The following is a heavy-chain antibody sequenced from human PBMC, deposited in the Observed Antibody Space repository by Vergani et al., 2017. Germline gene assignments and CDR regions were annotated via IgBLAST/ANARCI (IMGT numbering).Heavy chain of an antibody. CDR3: ARADSGYDYFDY. V-gene: IGHV4-30-2*01. D-gene: IGHD5-12*01. J-gene: IGHJ4*02. CDR2: IYHSGST. CDR1: GGSISSGGYS. Sequence: QLQLQESGSGLVKPSQTLSLTCAASGGSISSGGYSWSWIRQPPGKGLEWIGYIYHSGSTYYNPSLKSRVTISVDRSKNQFSLKLSSVTAADTAVYYCARADSGYDYFDYWGQGTLVTVSS.